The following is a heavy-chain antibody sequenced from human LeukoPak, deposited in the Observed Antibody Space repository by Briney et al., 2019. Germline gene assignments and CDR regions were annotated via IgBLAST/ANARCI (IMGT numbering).Heavy chain of an antibody. CDR1: GGSISSYY. Sequence: SETPSLTCTVSGGSISSYYWSWIRQPPGKGLEWIGYIYYSGSTNYNPSLKSRVTISVDTSTNQFSLKLSSVTAADSAVYYCARAVEMATITLFDYWGQGTQVTVSS. CDR3: ARAVEMATITLFDY. V-gene: IGHV4-59*01. CDR2: IYYSGST. J-gene: IGHJ4*02. D-gene: IGHD5-24*01.